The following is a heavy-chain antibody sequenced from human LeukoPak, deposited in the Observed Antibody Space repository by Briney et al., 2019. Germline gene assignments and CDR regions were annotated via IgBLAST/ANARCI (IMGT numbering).Heavy chain of an antibody. D-gene: IGHD5-24*01. Sequence: PSETLSLTCTVSGGSISNYYWAWIRQPPGKGLEWIGYIYDTGSTKYNPSLKSRLTISLHTSRNQFSLSLSSLTAADTAIYYCTRVRNYPDAFDIWGQGRMVTVSS. CDR3: TRVRNYPDAFDI. CDR2: IYDTGST. CDR1: GGSISNYY. J-gene: IGHJ3*02. V-gene: IGHV4-59*12.